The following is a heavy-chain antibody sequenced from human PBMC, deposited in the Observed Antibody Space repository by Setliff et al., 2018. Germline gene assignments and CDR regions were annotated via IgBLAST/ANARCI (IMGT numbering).Heavy chain of an antibody. CDR1: DGSLSTYY. CDR2: VYYSGTA. V-gene: IGHV4-59*01. CDR3: VRGGTFRYFDF. Sequence: SETLSLTCTVSDGSLSTYYWSWIRQPPGKGLEFIGYVYYSGTANYRPSLRSRLTISVDTSKNQFSLKLRSVTAADTAVYYCVRGGTFRYFDFWGQGAPVTVSS. D-gene: IGHD5-12*01. J-gene: IGHJ4*02.